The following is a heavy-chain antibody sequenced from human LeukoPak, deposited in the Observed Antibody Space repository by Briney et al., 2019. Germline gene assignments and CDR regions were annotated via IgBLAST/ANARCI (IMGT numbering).Heavy chain of an antibody. Sequence: ASVKVSCKASGFTFTRYDINWVRQATGQGLEWMGWMNPNNGNTGYAQTFQGRVTMTRDTFTSTAYMELRSLTSEDTAVYYCARDRGTTGMNRNYYYYGMDVWGQGTTVTVSS. CDR1: GFTFTRYD. V-gene: IGHV1-8*01. CDR2: MNPNNGNT. D-gene: IGHD1-1*01. J-gene: IGHJ6*02. CDR3: ARDRGTTGMNRNYYYYGMDV.